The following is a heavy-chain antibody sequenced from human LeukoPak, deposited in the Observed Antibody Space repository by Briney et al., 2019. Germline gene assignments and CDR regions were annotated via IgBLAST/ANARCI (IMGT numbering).Heavy chain of an antibody. Sequence: GGSLRLSCAASGFTFSSYSMNWVRQAPGKGLEWVSSISSSSSYIYYADSVKGRFTISRDNAKNSLYLQMNSLRAEDTAVYYWARDPPLITFLGVLIIGYFDYWGQGTLVTVSS. CDR3: ARDPPLITFLGVLIIGYFDY. CDR1: GFTFSSYS. CDR2: ISSSSSYI. D-gene: IGHD3-3*01. J-gene: IGHJ4*02. V-gene: IGHV3-21*01.